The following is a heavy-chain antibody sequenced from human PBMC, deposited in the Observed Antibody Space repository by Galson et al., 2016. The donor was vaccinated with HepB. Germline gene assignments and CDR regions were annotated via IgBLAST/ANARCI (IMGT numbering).Heavy chain of an antibody. Sequence: SLRLSCAASGFIFSNYWMSWVRQAPGKGLEWVANINQDGRTTYHVDSVEGRFTISRDNAKNSVYLQMNSLTVEDTAVYYCVRVDGMDVWGQGTTVTVSS. CDR1: GFIFSNYW. V-gene: IGHV3-7*03. CDR3: VRVDGMDV. CDR2: INQDGRTT. J-gene: IGHJ6*02.